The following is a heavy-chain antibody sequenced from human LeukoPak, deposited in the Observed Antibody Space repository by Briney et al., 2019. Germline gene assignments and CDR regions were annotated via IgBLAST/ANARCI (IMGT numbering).Heavy chain of an antibody. J-gene: IGHJ4*02. CDR2: VSISSGTI. V-gene: IGHV3-48*04. D-gene: IGHD1-26*01. CDR1: GFTFSGHN. Sequence: SGGSLRLSCAASGFTFSGHNMNWVRQAPGKGLEWISFVSISSGTIYYADSVKGRFRISRDNAKSSLDLEMNSLRVADTAVYYCAKGEDSGSYNDYWGQGTLVTVSS. CDR3: AKGEDSGSYNDY.